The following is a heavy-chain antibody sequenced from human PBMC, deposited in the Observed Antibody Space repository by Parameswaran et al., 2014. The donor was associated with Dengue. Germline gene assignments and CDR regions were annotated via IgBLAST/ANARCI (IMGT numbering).Heavy chain of an antibody. Sequence: VRQAPGQGLEWMGWISAYNGNTNYAQKPQGRVTMTTDTSTSTAYMELRSLRSDDTAVYYCARDDYYGSGSYFDYWGQGTLVTVSS. D-gene: IGHD3-10*01. CDR3: ARDDYYGSGSYFDY. J-gene: IGHJ4*02. V-gene: IGHV1-18*01. CDR2: ISAYNGNT.